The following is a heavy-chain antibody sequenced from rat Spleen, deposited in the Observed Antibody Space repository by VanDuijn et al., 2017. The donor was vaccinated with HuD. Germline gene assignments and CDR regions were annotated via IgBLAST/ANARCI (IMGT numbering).Heavy chain of an antibody. D-gene: IGHD5-1*01. CDR1: GFTFSDYY. V-gene: IGHV5-7*01. Sequence: EVQLVESDGGLVQPGRSLKLSCAASGFTFSDYYMAGVRQAPKKGLEWVATINFDGSSTYYRDSVRGRFTISRENAYSTLYLQMNRLKSEDTGTYSFTRNWDYWGQGTLVTGSS. CDR2: INFDGSST. J-gene: IGHJ3*01. CDR3: TRNWDY.